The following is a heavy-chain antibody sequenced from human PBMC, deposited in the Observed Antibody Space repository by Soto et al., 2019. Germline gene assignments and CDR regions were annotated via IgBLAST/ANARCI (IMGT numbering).Heavy chain of an antibody. CDR2: ISSSSSTI. J-gene: IGHJ6*02. Sequence: GGSLRLSCAASGFTFSSYSMNWVRQAPGKGLEWVSYISSSSSTIYYADSVKGRFTISRDNAKNSLYLQMNSLRDEDTAVYYCARDLEYGYIVVVVAANPGGMDVWGQGTTVTVSS. CDR3: ARDLEYGYIVVVVAANPGGMDV. V-gene: IGHV3-48*02. CDR1: GFTFSSYS. D-gene: IGHD2-15*01.